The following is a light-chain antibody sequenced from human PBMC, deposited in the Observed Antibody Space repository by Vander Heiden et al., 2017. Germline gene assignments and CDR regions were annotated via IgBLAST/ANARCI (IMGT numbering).Light chain of an antibody. CDR3: QQSFSIPGT. V-gene: IGKV1-39*01. CDR2: GVS. J-gene: IGKJ3*01. Sequence: DIQMTKSPSSLSASVGDRVTITCRASQSIDRYLNWYQQKAGEAPKVLIYGVSTLQRGAPSRFSGSGSGTDFALTINSLQPEDFATYYCQQSFSIPGTFGPGTKVDVK. CDR1: QSIDRY.